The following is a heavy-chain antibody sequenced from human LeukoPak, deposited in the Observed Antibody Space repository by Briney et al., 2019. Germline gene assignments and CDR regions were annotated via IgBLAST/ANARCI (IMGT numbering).Heavy chain of an antibody. D-gene: IGHD3-10*01. CDR1: GFTFSSYG. V-gene: IGHV3-30*18. CDR2: ISYDGTNK. CDR3: AKGRYYPKDFFDY. Sequence: GRSLRLSCAASGFTFSSYGMHWVRQAPGKGLEWVAVISYDGTNKYYADSVKGRFNISRDNSKNTVYLQMNSLRAEDTAVYYCAKGRYYPKDFFDYWGQGTLVTVSS. J-gene: IGHJ4*02.